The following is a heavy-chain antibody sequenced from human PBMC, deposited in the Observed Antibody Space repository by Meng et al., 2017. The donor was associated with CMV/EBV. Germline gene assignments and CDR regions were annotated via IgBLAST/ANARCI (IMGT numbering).Heavy chain of an antibody. CDR3: ARDCSSTSCYSDNY. CDR2: ISSSSSYI. J-gene: IGHJ4*02. CDR1: GFTFSSYS. D-gene: IGHD2-2*01. V-gene: IGHV3-21*01. Sequence: GGSLRLSCAASGFTFSSYSMNWVRQAPGKGLEWVSSISSSSSYIYYADSVKGRFTISRDNAKNSLYLQMNSLRAEDTAVYYCARDCSSTSCYSDNYWGQGTLVTSPQ.